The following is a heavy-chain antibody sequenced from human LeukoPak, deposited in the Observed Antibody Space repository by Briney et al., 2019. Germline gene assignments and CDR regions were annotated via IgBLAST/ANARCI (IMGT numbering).Heavy chain of an antibody. V-gene: IGHV1-18*01. CDR2: ISGYNGNT. J-gene: IGHJ4*02. CDR3: ARTHDFWATRKGDYFDP. CDR1: GYTFGSYY. D-gene: IGHD3-3*01. Sequence: ASVKVSCKASGYTFGSYYISWVRQAPGQGLEWMGWISGYNGNTNYAQGFQDRITMTVDKSTTTVYMELNSLRLDDTAVYYCARTHDFWATRKGDYFDPWGQGTLVTVSS.